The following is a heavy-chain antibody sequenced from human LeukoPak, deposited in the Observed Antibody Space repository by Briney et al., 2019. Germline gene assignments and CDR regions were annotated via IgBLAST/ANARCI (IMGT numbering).Heavy chain of an antibody. J-gene: IGHJ4*02. CDR1: RCTFTSYG. Sequence: ASVKVSCKASRCTFTSYGISWVRQAPGQGLAWMGWISAYNGNTNYAQKLQGRVTMTTDTSTSTAYMELRSLRSDDTAVYYCAILPYYYDSSGYSTELDYWGQGTLVTVSS. D-gene: IGHD3-22*01. CDR3: AILPYYYDSSGYSTELDY. V-gene: IGHV1-18*01. CDR2: ISAYNGNT.